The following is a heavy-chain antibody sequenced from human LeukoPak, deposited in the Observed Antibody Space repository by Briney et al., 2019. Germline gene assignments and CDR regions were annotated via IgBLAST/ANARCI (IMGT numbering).Heavy chain of an antibody. D-gene: IGHD6-13*01. V-gene: IGHV4-39*07. CDR2: IYYSGST. CDR1: GGSISSSSYY. CDR3: ARDQRSYSSSWYPPDY. Sequence: PSETLSLTCTVSGGSISSSSYYWGWIRQPPGKGLEWIGSIYYSGSTYYNPSLKSRVTISVDTSKNQFSLKLSSVTAADTAVYYCARDQRSYSSSWYPPDYWGQGTLVTVSS. J-gene: IGHJ4*02.